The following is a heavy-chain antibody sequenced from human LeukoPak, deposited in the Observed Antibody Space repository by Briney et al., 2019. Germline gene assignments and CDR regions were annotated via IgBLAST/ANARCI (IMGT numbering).Heavy chain of an antibody. CDR2: IKADGSEK. V-gene: IGHV3-7*01. J-gene: IGHJ4*02. CDR3: ARDPCCYSSSWDPYFDY. CDR1: GFTFSNYW. Sequence: GGSLRLSCAASGFTFSNYWISWVRQAPEKGLEWVANIKADGSEKQYVDSVKGRFTISRDNAKNSLYLQMNSLRAEDTAVYYCARDPCCYSSSWDPYFDYWGQGTLVTVSS. D-gene: IGHD2-2*01.